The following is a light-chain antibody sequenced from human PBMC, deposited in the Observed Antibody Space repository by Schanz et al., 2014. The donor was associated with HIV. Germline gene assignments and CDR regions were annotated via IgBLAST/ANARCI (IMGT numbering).Light chain of an antibody. CDR1: SSDVGGYNY. V-gene: IGLV2-14*03. CDR2: DVS. Sequence: QSALTQPASVSGSPGQSITISCTGTSSDVGGYNYLSWYQQHPGKAPKLMIYDVSKRPSGVPDRFSGSKSDNTASLTISGLQPDDEGDYYCTSYTTNRTVAFGGGTKLTVL. CDR3: TSYTTNRTVA. J-gene: IGLJ3*02.